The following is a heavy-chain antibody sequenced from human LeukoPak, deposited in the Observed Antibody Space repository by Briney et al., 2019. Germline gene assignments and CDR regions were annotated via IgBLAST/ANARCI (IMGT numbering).Heavy chain of an antibody. Sequence: GGSLRLSCAASGFTFSSYWMSWVRRAPGKGLERVANIKQDGSEKYYVDSVKGRFTISRDNAKNSLYLQMNSLRAEDTAAYYCARGDGSDYYGSGSYGFDYWGQGTLVTVSS. D-gene: IGHD3-10*01. CDR2: IKQDGSEK. J-gene: IGHJ4*02. CDR3: ARGDGSDYYGSGSYGFDY. V-gene: IGHV3-7*01. CDR1: GFTFSSYW.